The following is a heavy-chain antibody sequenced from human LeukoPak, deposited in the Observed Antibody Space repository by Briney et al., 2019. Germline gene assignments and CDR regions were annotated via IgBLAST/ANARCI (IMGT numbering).Heavy chain of an antibody. V-gene: IGHV4-59*01. CDR1: GGSISSYY. J-gene: IGHJ6*03. CDR2: IYYSGST. D-gene: IGHD5-12*01. Sequence: PSETLSLTCTVSGGSISSYYWSWIRQPPGKGLEWIGYIYYSGSTNYNPSLKSRVTISVDTSKNQFSLKLSSVTAADTAVYYCARDRGGYSGYDWVLAYMDVWGKGTTVTISS. CDR3: ARDRGGYSGYDWVLAYMDV.